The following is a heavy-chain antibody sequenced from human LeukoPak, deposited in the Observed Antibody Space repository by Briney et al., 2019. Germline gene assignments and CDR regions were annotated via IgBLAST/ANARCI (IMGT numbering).Heavy chain of an antibody. CDR3: AKSNGGSYDILTGYYHFDY. CDR2: ISGSSSYI. CDR1: GFTFSSYS. J-gene: IGHJ4*02. Sequence: GGSLRLSCAASGFTFSSYSMNWVRQAPGKGLEWVSSISGSSSYIYYADSVKGRFTISRDNAKNSLYLQMNSLGAEDTAVYYCAKSNGGSYDILTGYYHFDYWGRGTLVTVSS. V-gene: IGHV3-21*04. D-gene: IGHD3-9*01.